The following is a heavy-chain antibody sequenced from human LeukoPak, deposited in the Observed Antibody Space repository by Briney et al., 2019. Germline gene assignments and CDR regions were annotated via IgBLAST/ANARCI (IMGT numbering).Heavy chain of an antibody. J-gene: IGHJ4*02. CDR3: AKDRRVGITMIVVVITTLDY. CDR1: GFTFSSYA. V-gene: IGHV3-23*01. Sequence: GGSLRLSCAASGFTFSSYAMSWVRQSPARGLEWVASLSPGGGTTYYADYVKGRFTISRDNSNNTLYVQMNSLRAEDTAVYYCAKDRRVGITMIVVVITTLDYWGQGTLVTVSS. D-gene: IGHD3-22*01. CDR2: LSPGGGTT.